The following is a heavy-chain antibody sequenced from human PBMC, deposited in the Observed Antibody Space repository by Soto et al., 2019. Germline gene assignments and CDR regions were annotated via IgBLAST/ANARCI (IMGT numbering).Heavy chain of an antibody. J-gene: IGHJ2*01. CDR1: GGSISSGDYY. CDR2: IYYSGST. D-gene: IGHD3-22*01. Sequence: QVQLQESGPGLVKPSQTLSLTCTVSGGSISSGDYYWSWIRQPPGKGLEWIGYIYYSGSTYYNPSLKSRVTISVDTSKNQFSLKLSSVTAADTAAYYCARAPNRYDSSGYPHWYFDLWGRGTLVTVSS. CDR3: ARAPNRYDSSGYPHWYFDL. V-gene: IGHV4-30-4*01.